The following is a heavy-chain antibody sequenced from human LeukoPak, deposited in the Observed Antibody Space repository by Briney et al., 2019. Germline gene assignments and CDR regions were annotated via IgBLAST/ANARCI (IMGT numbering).Heavy chain of an antibody. J-gene: IGHJ4*02. V-gene: IGHV3-30*02. CDR3: ARDGSNYYDSSGYYYY. CDR2: IRYDGSNK. D-gene: IGHD3-22*01. Sequence: GGSLRLSCTASGFTFSTYGMHWVRQAPGKGLEWVAFIRYDGSNKYYADSVKGRFTISRDNSKNTLYLQMNSLRAEDTAVYYCARDGSNYYDSSGYYYYWGQGTLVTVSS. CDR1: GFTFSTYG.